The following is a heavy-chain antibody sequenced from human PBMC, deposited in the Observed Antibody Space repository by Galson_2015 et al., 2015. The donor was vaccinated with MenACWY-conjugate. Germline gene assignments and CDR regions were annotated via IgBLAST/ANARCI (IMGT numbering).Heavy chain of an antibody. Sequence: SLRLSCAASGYTFSSYRMSWVRQAPGKGLEWTSYIKADGSFSNYADSVKGRFTISTDNAKNMVYLQMDGLGDEDTAVYFCARDNNWSFDSWGQGTLVTVSS. V-gene: IGHV3-74*01. CDR1: GYTFSSYR. D-gene: IGHD1-1*01. CDR3: ARDNNWSFDS. CDR2: IKADGSFS. J-gene: IGHJ4*02.